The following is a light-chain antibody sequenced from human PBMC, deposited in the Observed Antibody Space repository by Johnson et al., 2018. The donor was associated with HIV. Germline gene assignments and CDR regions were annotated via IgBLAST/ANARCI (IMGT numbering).Light chain of an antibody. CDR1: SSNIGNNY. Sequence: QSILTQPPSVSAAPGQKVTISCSGSSSNIGNNYVSWYQQLPGTAPKLLIYDNNKRPSGIPDRFSGSKSGTSATLGITGLQTGDEADYSCGTWGSRLSAYVFGTGTKVTVL. CDR2: DNN. CDR3: GTWGSRLSAYV. J-gene: IGLJ1*01. V-gene: IGLV1-51*01.